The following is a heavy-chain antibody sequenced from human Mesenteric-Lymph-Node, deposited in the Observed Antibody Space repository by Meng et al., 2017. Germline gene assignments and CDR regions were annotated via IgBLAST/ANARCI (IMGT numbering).Heavy chain of an antibody. CDR3: AKAMVYDILKDFDY. Sequence: GESLKISCAASGFTFSSYAMTWVRQAPGRGLEWVSAISARGGSTYYADSVKGRFTISRDNSKNTVYLQMNSLRAEDTAVYYCAKAMVYDILKDFDYWGQGNLVTVSS. V-gene: IGHV3-23*01. D-gene: IGHD3-9*01. CDR1: GFTFSSYA. CDR2: ISARGGST. J-gene: IGHJ4*02.